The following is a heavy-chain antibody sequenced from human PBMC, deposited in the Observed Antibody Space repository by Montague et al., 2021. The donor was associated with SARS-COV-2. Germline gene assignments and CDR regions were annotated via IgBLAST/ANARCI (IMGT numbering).Heavy chain of an antibody. Sequence: TLSLTCTVSGGSISSGGHYWSWIRQHPGKGLEWIGYIYYSGSTYYNPSLKSRVTISVDTSKNQFSLKLSSVTAADTAVYYCARDGRRTTVTPRGVITLHYFDYWGQGTLVTVSS. V-gene: IGHV4-31*03. CDR1: GGSISSGGHY. CDR2: IYYSGST. CDR3: ARDGRRTTVTPRGVITLHYFDY. D-gene: IGHD4-17*01. J-gene: IGHJ4*02.